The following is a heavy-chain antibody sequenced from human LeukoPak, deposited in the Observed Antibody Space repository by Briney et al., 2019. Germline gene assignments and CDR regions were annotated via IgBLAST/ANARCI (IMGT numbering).Heavy chain of an antibody. V-gene: IGHV3-48*03. CDR1: GFTFTTYE. CDR3: ARSPLAIDY. J-gene: IGHJ4*02. Sequence: GGSLRLSCATSGFTFTTYEMNWVRQAPGKGLEWVSYITSSGDIKTYADPVKGRFTMSRDDAKNSVYLQMNSLRPEDTAVYYCARSPLAIDYWGQGTLVTVSS. CDR2: ITSSGDIK.